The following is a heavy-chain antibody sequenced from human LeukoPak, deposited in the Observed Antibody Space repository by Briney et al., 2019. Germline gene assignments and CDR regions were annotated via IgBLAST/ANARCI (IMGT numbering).Heavy chain of an antibody. CDR2: MSFDGNEK. J-gene: IGHJ4*02. D-gene: IGHD3-10*02. Sequence: GTSLRLSCAASGFTFSSYAVHWCRKGPGKGLGWVAVMSFDGNEKNYADSLKCRFPISRDNSKSTMYVQMNCLRGEDTAVYYCASKGGTMFNLRPFDYGRQETLDRVSS. CDR1: GFTFSSYA. V-gene: IGHV3-30*04. CDR3: ASKGGTMFNLRPFDY.